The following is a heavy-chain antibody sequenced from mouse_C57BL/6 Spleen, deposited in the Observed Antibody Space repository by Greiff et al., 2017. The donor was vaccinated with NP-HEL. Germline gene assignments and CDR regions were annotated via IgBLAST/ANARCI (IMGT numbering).Heavy chain of an antibody. J-gene: IGHJ2*01. Sequence: QVQLQQPGAELVKPGASVKLSCKASGYTFTSYWITWVKQRPGQGLEWIGDIYPGSGSTNYNEKFKSKATLTVDTSSSTAYMQLSSLTSEDSAVYYCARHLTGTRGYYFDYWGKGTTLTVSS. V-gene: IGHV1-55*01. D-gene: IGHD4-1*01. CDR2: IYPGSGST. CDR1: GYTFTSYW. CDR3: ARHLTGTRGYYFDY.